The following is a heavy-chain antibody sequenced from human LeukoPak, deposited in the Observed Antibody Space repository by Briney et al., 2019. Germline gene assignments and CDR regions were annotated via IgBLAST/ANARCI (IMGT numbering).Heavy chain of an antibody. V-gene: IGHV1-69*04. Sequence: ASVKVSCKASGGTFSSYAISWVRQAPGQGLEWMGRIIPILGIANYAQKFQGRVTITADKSTSTAYMELSSLRSEDTAVYYCARDTSDCSSTSCYFYYYYGMDVWGQGTTVTVSS. CDR2: IIPILGIA. CDR3: ARDTSDCSSTSCYFYYYYGMDV. J-gene: IGHJ6*02. D-gene: IGHD2-2*01. CDR1: GGTFSSYA.